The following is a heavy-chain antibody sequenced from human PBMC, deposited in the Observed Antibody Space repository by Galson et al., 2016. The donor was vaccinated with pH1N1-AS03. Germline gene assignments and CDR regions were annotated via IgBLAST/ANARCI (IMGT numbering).Heavy chain of an antibody. CDR3: ASEGADFWGESTYGPGF. CDR2: IKQDGSEK. Sequence: SLRLSCAASGFAFSTFWMSWVRLAPGKGLEWVADIKQDGSEKYYVDSVKGRVTITRDNADNSVFLQMNSLRAEDTAVYYCASEGADFWGESTYGPGFWGQGTLVTVSS. D-gene: IGHD3-3*01. CDR1: GFAFSTFW. J-gene: IGHJ4*02. V-gene: IGHV3-7*01.